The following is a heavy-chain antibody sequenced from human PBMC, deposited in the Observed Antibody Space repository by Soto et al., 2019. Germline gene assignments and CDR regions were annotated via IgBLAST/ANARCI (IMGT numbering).Heavy chain of an antibody. CDR1: GGTFSSYA. J-gene: IGHJ4*02. D-gene: IGHD6-19*01. CDR3: ARIAVAGHAFDY. Sequence: SVKVSCKASGGTFSSYAISWVRQAPGQGLEWMVGIIPIFGTANYAQKFQGRVTITADESTSTAYMELSSLRSEDTAVYYCARIAVAGHAFDYWGQGTLVTVSS. V-gene: IGHV1-69*13. CDR2: IIPIFGTA.